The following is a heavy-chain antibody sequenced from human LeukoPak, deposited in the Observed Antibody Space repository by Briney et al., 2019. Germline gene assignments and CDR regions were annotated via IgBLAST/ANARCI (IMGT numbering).Heavy chain of an antibody. CDR1: GFTFSSYG. J-gene: IGHJ6*03. CDR2: ISYDGSNK. V-gene: IGHV3-30*18. Sequence: GGSLRLSCAASGFTFSSYGMHWVRPAPGKGGAWVAGISYDGSNKYYADSVQGRLTISRDNSKNTLYLQMNSLRAEDTAVYYCAKRGRYYMDVWGKGTTVTISS. CDR3: AKRGRYYMDV.